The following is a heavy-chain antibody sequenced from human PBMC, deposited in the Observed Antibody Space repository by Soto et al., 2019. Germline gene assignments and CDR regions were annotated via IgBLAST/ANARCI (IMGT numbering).Heavy chain of an antibody. CDR2: INPKSDDT. J-gene: IGHJ5*02. D-gene: IGHD4-4*01. CDR3: ARKHSLDYIRWGLDP. CDR1: GYPFSDNQ. V-gene: IGHV1-2*02. Sequence: VASGKVCCKASGYPFSDNQIHWLRRAPGQGLEWMGRINPKSDDTNYAQKFQGRVTMTRDTSIDTAYLELTGLTSDDTATYYCARKHSLDYIRWGLDPWGQGTLVTVSS.